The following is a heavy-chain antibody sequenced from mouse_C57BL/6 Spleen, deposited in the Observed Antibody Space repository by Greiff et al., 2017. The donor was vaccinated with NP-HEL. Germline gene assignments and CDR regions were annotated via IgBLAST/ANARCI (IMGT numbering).Heavy chain of an antibody. J-gene: IGHJ4*01. V-gene: IGHV1-69*01. CDR2: IDPSDSYT. Sequence: QVQLQQPGAELVMPGASVKLSCKASGYTFTSYWMHWVKQRPGQGLEWIGEIDPSDSYTNYNQKFKGKSTLTVDKSSSTAYMQLSSLTSEDSAVYYWARRGAHDGYAMDYWGQGTSVTVSS. D-gene: IGHD2-3*01. CDR3: ARRGAHDGYAMDY. CDR1: GYTFTSYW.